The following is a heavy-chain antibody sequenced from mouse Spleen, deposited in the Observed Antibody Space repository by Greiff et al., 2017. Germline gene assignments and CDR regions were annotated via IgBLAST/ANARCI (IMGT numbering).Heavy chain of an antibody. CDR3: ARSSMIWAMDY. D-gene: IGHD2-3*01. V-gene: IGHV1-77*01. Sequence: QVQLQQSGAELARPGASVKLSCKASGYTFTDYYINWVKQRTGQGLEWIGEIYPGSGNTYYNEKFKGKATLTADKSSSAAYMQLSSLTSEDSAVYFCARSSMIWAMDYWGQGTSVTVSS. CDR1: GYTFTDYY. J-gene: IGHJ4*01. CDR2: IYPGSGNT.